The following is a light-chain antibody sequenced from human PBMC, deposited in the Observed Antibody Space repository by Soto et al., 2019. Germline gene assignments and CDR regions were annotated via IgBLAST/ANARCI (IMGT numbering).Light chain of an antibody. J-gene: IGKJ2*01. Sequence: DIQMTQSPSTLSASVGDRVTIACRASQSISSWLAWYQQKPGKAPNLLIYKASSLETGVPPRFSGSGSGTEFTLTISSLQPDDLATYYCQQYNSYPYTFGQGPQLEIK. V-gene: IGKV1-5*03. CDR3: QQYNSYPYT. CDR2: KAS. CDR1: QSISSW.